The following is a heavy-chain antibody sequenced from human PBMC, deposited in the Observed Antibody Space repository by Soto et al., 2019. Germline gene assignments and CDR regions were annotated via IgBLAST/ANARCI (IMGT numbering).Heavy chain of an antibody. D-gene: IGHD4-17*01. CDR3: AKTASMTIRDGFDH. V-gene: IGHV3-23*01. J-gene: IGHJ4*02. CDR2: ISGSGSNP. Sequence: EVQVLESGGGLVQPGGSLRLSCAASGFTFSSYAMSWVRQAPGQGLEWVSAISGSGSNPYYADSVKGRFTISRDNSKITLYLQVNSLRAEDGALYYCAKTASMTIRDGFDHWGQGTLVTVSS. CDR1: GFTFSSYA.